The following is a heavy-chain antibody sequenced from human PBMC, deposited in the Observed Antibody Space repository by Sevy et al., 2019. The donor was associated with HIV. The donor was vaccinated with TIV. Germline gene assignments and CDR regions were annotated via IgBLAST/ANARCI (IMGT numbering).Heavy chain of an antibody. D-gene: IGHD3-16*01. J-gene: IGHJ3*02. CDR1: GYSFTSYW. Sequence: GESLKISCKGSGYSFTSYWIGWVRQMPGKGLEWMGIIYPGDFDTRYSPSFQGQVTISADKSISTAYLQWSSLKASDTAMYYCARQKMGFYDLSAFDIWGQGTMVTVSS. V-gene: IGHV5-51*01. CDR2: IYPGDFDT. CDR3: ARQKMGFYDLSAFDI.